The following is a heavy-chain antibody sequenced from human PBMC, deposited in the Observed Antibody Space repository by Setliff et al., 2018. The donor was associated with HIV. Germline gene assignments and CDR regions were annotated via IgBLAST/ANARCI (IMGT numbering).Heavy chain of an antibody. J-gene: IGHJ4*02. CDR2: IVPIFGTT. Sequence: SVKVSCKASGGSFSSYAITWVRQAPGQRLEWMGGIVPIFGTTNYAQKFQGRVTITADESTSTAYMELSGLRSEDTAVYYCARVKRTSAYDYWGQGTLVTVSS. D-gene: IGHD2-2*01. CDR3: ARVKRTSAYDY. V-gene: IGHV1-69*13. CDR1: GGSFSSYA.